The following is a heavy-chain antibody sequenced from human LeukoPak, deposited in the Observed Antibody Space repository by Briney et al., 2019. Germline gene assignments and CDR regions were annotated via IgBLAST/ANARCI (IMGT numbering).Heavy chain of an antibody. CDR2: ISAYNGNT. Sequence: GASVKVSCKASGYTFTSYGISWVRQAPGQGLEWMGWISAYNGNTNYAQKLQGRVTMTTDTSTSTAYMELRSLRSDDTAVYYCARGFYSSSWYPRDPYYYYYYMDVWGKGTTVTVSS. V-gene: IGHV1-18*01. CDR1: GYTFTSYG. CDR3: ARGFYSSSWYPRDPYYYYYYMDV. D-gene: IGHD6-13*01. J-gene: IGHJ6*03.